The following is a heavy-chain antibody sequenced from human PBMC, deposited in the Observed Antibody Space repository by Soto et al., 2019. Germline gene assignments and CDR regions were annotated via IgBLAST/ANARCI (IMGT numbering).Heavy chain of an antibody. Sequence: QVQLVESGGGVVQPGRSLRLSCAASGFTFSSYGMHWVRQAPGKGPEWVAVISYDGSNKYYADSVKGRFTISRDNSKNTLYLQMNSLRAEDTAVYYCAKDTLLWFGELLVNYGMDVWGQGTTVTVSS. J-gene: IGHJ6*02. D-gene: IGHD3-10*01. CDR1: GFTFSSYG. V-gene: IGHV3-30*18. CDR2: ISYDGSNK. CDR3: AKDTLLWFGELLVNYGMDV.